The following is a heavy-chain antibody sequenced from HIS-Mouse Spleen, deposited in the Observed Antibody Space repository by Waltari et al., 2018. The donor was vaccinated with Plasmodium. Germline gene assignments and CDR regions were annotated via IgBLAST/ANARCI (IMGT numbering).Heavy chain of an antibody. CDR1: GFTFSSYG. CDR2: ISYDGSNK. V-gene: IGHV3-30*18. J-gene: IGHJ3*02. Sequence: QVQLVESGGGVVQPGRSLRLSCAASGFTFSSYGMHLVPKAPGKGLEWVAVISYDGSNKYNADSVKGRFTISRDNSKNTLYLQMNSLRAEDTAVYYCAKDQSGSYDAFDIWGQGTMVTVSS. D-gene: IGHD1-26*01. CDR3: AKDQSGSYDAFDI.